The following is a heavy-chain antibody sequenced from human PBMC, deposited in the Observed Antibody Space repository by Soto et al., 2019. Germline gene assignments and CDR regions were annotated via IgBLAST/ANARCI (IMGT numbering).Heavy chain of an antibody. CDR2: LYHSGST. CDR1: GGSISSGGYY. Sequence: QVQLQESGPGLVKPSQTLSLTCTVSGGSISSGGYYWYWIRQHPGKGLEWIGYLYHSGSTDYNPSLKSRVTISVDTSKDQFSLKLSSVTAADTAVYYCARGRSSGYFFDCWGQGTQVTVSA. CDR3: ARGRSSGYFFDC. J-gene: IGHJ4*02. V-gene: IGHV4-31*03. D-gene: IGHD3-22*01.